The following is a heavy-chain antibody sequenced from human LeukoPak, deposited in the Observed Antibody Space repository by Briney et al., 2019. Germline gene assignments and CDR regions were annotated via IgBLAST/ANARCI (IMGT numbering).Heavy chain of an antibody. D-gene: IGHD6-13*01. CDR2: ISYDGSNK. J-gene: IGHJ5*02. V-gene: IGHV3-30*18. CDR3: AKDRDIAAAGTSLDP. CDR1: GFTFSSYG. Sequence: PGGSLRLSCAASGFTFSSYGIHWVRQAPGKGLEWVAVISYDGSNKYYADSVKGRFTISRDNSKNTLYLQMNSLRAEDTAVYYCAKDRDIAAAGTSLDPWGQGTLVTVSS.